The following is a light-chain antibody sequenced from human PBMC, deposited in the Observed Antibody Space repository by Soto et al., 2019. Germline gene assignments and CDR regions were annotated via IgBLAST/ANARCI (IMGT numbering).Light chain of an antibody. CDR2: KAS. J-gene: IGKJ1*01. CDR1: QSISSW. Sequence: DIQMTQSPSTLSASVGDRVTITCRASQSISSWLAWYQQKPGKAPKLLIYKASSLESGVPSRFSGSGSGTEFTLTISSLQPDDFATYYCQQYETFSQGTKVEIK. V-gene: IGKV1-5*03. CDR3: QQYET.